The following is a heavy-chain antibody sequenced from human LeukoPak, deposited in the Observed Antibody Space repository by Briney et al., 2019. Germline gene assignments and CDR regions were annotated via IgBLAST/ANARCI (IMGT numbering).Heavy chain of an antibody. J-gene: IGHJ4*02. D-gene: IGHD4-11*01. CDR3: ARDRMTTVDY. CDR1: GFTFSSYA. CDR2: ISYDGSNK. Sequence: GGSLRLSCAASGFTFSSYAMHWVRQAPGKGLEWVAVISYDGSNKCYADSVKGRFTISRDNSKNTLYLQMNSLRAEDTAVYYCARDRMTTVDYWGQGTLVTVSS. V-gene: IGHV3-30-3*01.